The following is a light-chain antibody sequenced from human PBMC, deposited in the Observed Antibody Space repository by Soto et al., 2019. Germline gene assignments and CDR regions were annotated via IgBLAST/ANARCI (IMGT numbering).Light chain of an antibody. CDR2: EVS. CDR3: SSYTSNITWV. CDR1: SSDVGFYDY. V-gene: IGLV2-14*01. J-gene: IGLJ3*02. Sequence: QSALTQPASVSGSPGQSITISCTGTSSDVGFYDYVSWYQQHPGKAPKLMISEVSNRPSGVSNRFSGSKSGNTASLTISGLQAEDEADYYCSSYTSNITWVFGGGTKVTVL.